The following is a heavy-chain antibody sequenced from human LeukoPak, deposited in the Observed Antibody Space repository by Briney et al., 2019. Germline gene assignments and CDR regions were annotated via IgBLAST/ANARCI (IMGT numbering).Heavy chain of an antibody. D-gene: IGHD3-22*01. J-gene: IGHJ4*02. Sequence: PGGSLRLSCAASGFTFSSYAMSWVRQAPGKGLEWVSGITASGSSTYYVDSVKDRFIISRDNSKNTLYLHMNSLRAEDTALYYCAKVFSGYHYDTSGYFHLTFDFWGQGTLVTVSS. CDR2: ITASGSST. CDR1: GFTFSSYA. CDR3: AKVFSGYHYDTSGYFHLTFDF. V-gene: IGHV3-23*01.